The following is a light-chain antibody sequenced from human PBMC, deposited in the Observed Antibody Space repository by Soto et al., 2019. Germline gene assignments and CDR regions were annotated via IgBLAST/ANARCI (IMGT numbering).Light chain of an antibody. Sequence: DIVMTQSPLSLPVTPGEPASISCRSSQSLLHSNGNHYLDWYLQKPGQSPQLLIYLGSSRASGVPDRFSGSGSGTDFTLKISRVEADDVGVYYCMQALQNPWTFGQGPKVDIK. J-gene: IGKJ1*01. CDR3: MQALQNPWT. V-gene: IGKV2-28*01. CDR1: QSLLHSNGNHY. CDR2: LGS.